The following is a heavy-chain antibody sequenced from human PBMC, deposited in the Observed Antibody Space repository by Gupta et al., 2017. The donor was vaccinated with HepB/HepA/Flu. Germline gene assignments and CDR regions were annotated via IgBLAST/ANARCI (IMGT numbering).Heavy chain of an antibody. D-gene: IGHD3-22*01. J-gene: IGHJ4*02. CDR3: ARVSTMIVVDAFDY. CDR1: GGSFSGYY. V-gene: IGHV4-34*01. CDR2: INHSGST. Sequence: QVQLQQWGAGLLKPSETLSLTCAVYGGSFSGYYWSWIRQPPGKGLEWIGEINHSGSTNYNPSLKSRVTISVDTSKNQFSLKLSSVTAADTAVYYCARVSTMIVVDAFDYWGQGTLVTVSS.